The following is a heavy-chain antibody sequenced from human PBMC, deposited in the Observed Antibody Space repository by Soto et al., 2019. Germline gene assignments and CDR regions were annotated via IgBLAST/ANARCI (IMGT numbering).Heavy chain of an antibody. CDR1: GFTFSDYY. CDR2: ISSSSSYT. D-gene: IGHD6-19*01. CDR3: ARVGGGSGWYKAYYFDY. Sequence: LRLSCAASGFTFSDYYMGWIRQAPGKGLEWVSYISSSSSYTNYADSVKGRFTISRDNAKNSLYLQMNSLRAEDTAVYYCARVGGGSGWYKAYYFDYWGQGTLVTVSS. J-gene: IGHJ4*02. V-gene: IGHV3-11*06.